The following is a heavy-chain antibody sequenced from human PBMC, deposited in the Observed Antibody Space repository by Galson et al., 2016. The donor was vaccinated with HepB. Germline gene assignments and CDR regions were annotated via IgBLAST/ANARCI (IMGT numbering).Heavy chain of an antibody. CDR1: GYSLTELS. J-gene: IGHJ3*02. D-gene: IGHD2-15*01. CDR2: FDPEDVQV. Sequence: SVKVSCKVSGYSLTELSIHWVRQAPGKGPEWMGGFDPEDVQVSYAQKFQGRVIMTEDTSTDTAYMELSSLRSEDTAVYYCASGPIGVVVDDAFEIWGQGTMVTVSS. V-gene: IGHV1-24*01. CDR3: ASGPIGVVVDDAFEI.